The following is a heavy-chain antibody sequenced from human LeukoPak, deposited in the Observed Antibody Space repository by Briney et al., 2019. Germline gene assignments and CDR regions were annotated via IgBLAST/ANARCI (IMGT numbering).Heavy chain of an antibody. CDR3: AKGGHGYHSRGYYYVEIDD. CDR2: ISGSGGST. V-gene: IGHV3-23*01. D-gene: IGHD3-22*01. CDR1: GFTFSSYA. J-gene: IGHJ4*02. Sequence: GGSLRLSCAASGFTFSSYAMYWVRQAPGKGLEWVSGISGSGGSTYYADSVKGRFTISRDNSKNTVYLQMSSLRAEDTAVYYCAKGGHGYHSRGYYYVEIDDWGQGTLVTVSS.